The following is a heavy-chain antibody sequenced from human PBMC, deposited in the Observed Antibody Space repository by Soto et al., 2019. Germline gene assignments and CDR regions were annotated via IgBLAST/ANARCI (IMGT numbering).Heavy chain of an antibody. V-gene: IGHV3-30-3*01. Sequence: GGSLRLSCAASGFTFSSYAMHWVRQAPGKGLEWVAVISYDGSNKYYADSVKGRFTISRDNSKNTLYLQMNSLRAEDTAVYYCARDGRALDYDFLGPFDYWGQGTLVTVS. CDR3: ARDGRALDYDFLGPFDY. D-gene: IGHD3-3*01. CDR1: GFTFSSYA. CDR2: ISYDGSNK. J-gene: IGHJ4*02.